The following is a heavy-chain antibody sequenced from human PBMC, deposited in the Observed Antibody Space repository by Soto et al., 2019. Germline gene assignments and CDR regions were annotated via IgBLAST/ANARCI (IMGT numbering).Heavy chain of an antibody. CDR1: GGSFSGYY. J-gene: IGHJ4*02. V-gene: IGHV4-34*01. D-gene: IGHD3-9*01. CDR2: INHSGST. CDR3: ARGLFSDGFDY. Sequence: PSETLSLTCAVYGGSFSGYYWSWIRQPPGKGLEWIGEINHSGSTNYNPSLKSRVTISVDTSKNQFSLKLSSVTAADTAVYYCARGLFSDGFDYWGQGTLVTVSS.